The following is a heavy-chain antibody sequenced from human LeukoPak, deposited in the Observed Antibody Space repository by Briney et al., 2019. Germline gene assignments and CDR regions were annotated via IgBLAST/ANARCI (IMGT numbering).Heavy chain of an antibody. J-gene: IGHJ4*02. D-gene: IGHD1-26*01. CDR2: ISYDGSNK. CDR3: AKDWGWELPRPTGFDY. V-gene: IGHV3-30*18. Sequence: GGSLRLSCAASGFTFSSYGMHWVRQAPGKGLEWVAAISYDGSNKYYADSVKGRFTISRDNPKNTLYLQMNSLRAEDTAVYYCAKDWGWELPRPTGFDYWGQGTLVTVSS. CDR1: GFTFSSYG.